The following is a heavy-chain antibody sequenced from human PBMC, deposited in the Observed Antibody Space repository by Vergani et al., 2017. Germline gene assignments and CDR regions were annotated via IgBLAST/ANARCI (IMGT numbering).Heavy chain of an antibody. CDR3: ARSSLDYGSGFDY. J-gene: IGHJ4*02. V-gene: IGHV4-38-2*01. Sequence: QVHLQESGPGRVKPSETLCLTCAVSGYSINSGYYWGWIRQPPGKGLEWIGSIYHSGSTYYNPSLKSRVTISVDTSKNQISLKVNSVTAADTAVYYCARSSLDYGSGFDYWGQGTLVTVSS. D-gene: IGHD3-10*01. CDR1: GYSINSGYY. CDR2: IYHSGST.